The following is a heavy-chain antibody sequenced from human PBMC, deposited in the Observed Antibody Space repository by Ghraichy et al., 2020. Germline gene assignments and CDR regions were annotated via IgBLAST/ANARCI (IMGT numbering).Heavy chain of an antibody. CDR3: ARVPLGGAQLGTAVYYYYGMDV. J-gene: IGHJ6*02. D-gene: IGHD6-6*01. CDR1: GGSISSYY. V-gene: IGHV4-59*01. CDR2: IYYSGST. Sequence: SETLSLTCTVSGGSISSYYWSWIRQPPGKGLEWIGYIYYSGSTNYNPSLKSRVTISVDTSKNQFSLKLSSVTAADTAVYYCARVPLGGAQLGTAVYYYYGMDVWGQGTTVTVSS.